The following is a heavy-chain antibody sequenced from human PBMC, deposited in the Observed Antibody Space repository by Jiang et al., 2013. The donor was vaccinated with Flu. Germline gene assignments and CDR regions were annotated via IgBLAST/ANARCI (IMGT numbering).Heavy chain of an antibody. D-gene: IGHD1-26*01. CDR2: IDPSDSYT. V-gene: IGHV5-10-1*01. Sequence: GAEVKKPGESLRISCKGSGYNFTNSWISWVRQMPGKGLEWMGRIDPSDSYTNYSPSFQGHVTISTDKSISTAYLQWSSLKASDTAIYYCARLIDGSLGYWGQGTLVTVSS. CDR3: ARLIDGSLGY. J-gene: IGHJ4*02. CDR1: GYNFTNSW.